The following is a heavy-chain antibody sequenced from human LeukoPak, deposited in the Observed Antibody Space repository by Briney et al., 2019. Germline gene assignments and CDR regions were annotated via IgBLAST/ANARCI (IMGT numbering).Heavy chain of an antibody. V-gene: IGHV1-18*01. CDR3: ARVDTVNYYYYMDV. CDR1: GYTFTTYG. CDR2: ISTFNGHT. D-gene: IGHD5-18*01. Sequence: ASVKVSCKASGYTFTTYGISWVRQAPGHGLEWMGWISTFNGHTNYAQSRQDRVTMTTDTSPSTVYMELSSLISDDTAVYYCARVDTVNYYYYMDVWGKGTPVTVSS. J-gene: IGHJ6*03.